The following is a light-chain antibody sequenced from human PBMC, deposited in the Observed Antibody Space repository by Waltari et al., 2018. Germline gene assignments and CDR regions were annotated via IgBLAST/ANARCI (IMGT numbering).Light chain of an antibody. V-gene: IGLV2-14*03. J-gene: IGLJ3*02. Sequence: QSALTQPASVSGSPGQSITISCTGITSGVGGYKYVSWYQQHPGEAPKPFIYDDINRPSGLSTLFSGSKSGNTASLTISGLRAEDEAYYHCSSYVGQTIWLFGGGTKLTVL. CDR2: DDI. CDR1: TSGVGGYKY. CDR3: SSYVGQTIWL.